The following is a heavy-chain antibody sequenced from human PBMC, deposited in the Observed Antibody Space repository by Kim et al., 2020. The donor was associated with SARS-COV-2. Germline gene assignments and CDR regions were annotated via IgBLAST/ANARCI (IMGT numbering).Heavy chain of an antibody. V-gene: IGHV3-11*01. J-gene: IGHJ6*02. D-gene: IGHD2-8*02. CDR3: ARDLVGLRGDYHHGVDV. CDR1: GFTSSFNNYY. Sequence: GGSLRLSCAASGFTSSFNNYYMTWIRQAPGKGLEWVSSISFSGTTVYYADSVKGRFTISRDDAKKSLYLQMNSVRAEDAAVYYCARDLVGLRGDYHHGVDVWGQGTTVTISS. CDR2: ISFSGTTV.